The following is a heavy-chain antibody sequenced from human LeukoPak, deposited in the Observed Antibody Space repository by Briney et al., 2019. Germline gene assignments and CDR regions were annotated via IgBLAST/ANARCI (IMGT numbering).Heavy chain of an antibody. CDR1: GGTFSSYA. D-gene: IGHD6-6*01. J-gene: IGHJ4*02. Sequence: SVKVSCKASGGTFSSYAISWVRQAPGPGREWMGRIIPILGIANYAQKFQGRVTITADKSTSTAYMELSSLRSEDTAVYYCARDRVRAPGKQLVRGVILTYYFDYWGQGTLVTVSS. V-gene: IGHV1-69*04. CDR2: IIPILGIA. CDR3: ARDRVRAPGKQLVRGVILTYYFDY.